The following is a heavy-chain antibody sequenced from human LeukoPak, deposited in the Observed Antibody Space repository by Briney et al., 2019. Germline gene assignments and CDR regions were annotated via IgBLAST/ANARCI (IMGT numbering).Heavy chain of an antibody. CDR2: ISGSGGST. V-gene: IGHV3-23*01. D-gene: IGHD3-9*01. CDR1: GFTFDDYA. CDR3: AKAPRIRYFDWSHPIDY. Sequence: GGSLRLSCAASGFTFDDYAMHWVRQAPGKGLEWVSGISGSGGSTYYADSVKGRFTISRDNSKNTLYLQMNSLRAEDTAVYYCAKAPRIRYFDWSHPIDYWGQGTLVTVSS. J-gene: IGHJ4*02.